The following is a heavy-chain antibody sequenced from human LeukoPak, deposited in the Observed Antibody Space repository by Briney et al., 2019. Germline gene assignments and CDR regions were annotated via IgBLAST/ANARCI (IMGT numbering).Heavy chain of an antibody. CDR2: INHSGST. Sequence: PSETLSLTCAVYGGSFSGYYWSWIRQPPGKGLEWIGEINHSGSTNYNPSLKSRVTISVVTSKNQFSLKLSSVTAADTAVYYCARFTSDKHYYYYYYMDVWGKGTTVTVSS. CDR1: GGSFSGYY. CDR3: ARFTSDKHYYYYYYMDV. D-gene: IGHD2-2*01. V-gene: IGHV4-34*01. J-gene: IGHJ6*03.